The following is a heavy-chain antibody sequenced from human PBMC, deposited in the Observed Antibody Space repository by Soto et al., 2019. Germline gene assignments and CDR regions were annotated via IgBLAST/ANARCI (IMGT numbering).Heavy chain of an antibody. CDR3: ARGGPREDWPLDY. Sequence: GGSLRLSCAASGFTFSSYGMHWVRQAPGKGLEWVAVIWYDGSNKYYADSVKGRFTISRDNSKNTLYLQMNSLRAEDTAVYYCARGGPREDWPLDYWGQGTLVTVSS. V-gene: IGHV3-33*01. CDR1: GFTFSSYG. D-gene: IGHD3-9*01. J-gene: IGHJ4*02. CDR2: IWYDGSNK.